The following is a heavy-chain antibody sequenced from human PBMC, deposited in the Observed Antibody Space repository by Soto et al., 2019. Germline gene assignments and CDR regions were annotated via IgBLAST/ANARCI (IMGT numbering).Heavy chain of an antibody. CDR3: ARGYRTMIRGPAAYDV. CDR2: IRTSTSSTI. Sequence: QVQLLESGGGLVKPGGSQRLSCAASGFIFSDYYMGWIRQAPGKGLEWLSFIRTSTSSTIYYADSVKGRFTISRDNAKNSLYLQMSSLRAEDTAVYYCARGYRTMIRGPAAYDVWGRGTMVTVSP. D-gene: IGHD3-10*01. CDR1: GFIFSDYY. V-gene: IGHV3-11*01. J-gene: IGHJ3*01.